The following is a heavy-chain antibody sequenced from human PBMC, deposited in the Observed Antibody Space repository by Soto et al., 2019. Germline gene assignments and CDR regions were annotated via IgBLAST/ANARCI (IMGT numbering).Heavy chain of an antibody. V-gene: IGHV1-69*01. D-gene: IGHD1-26*01. CDR3: SGELGQSGSYRC. CDR1: EGTFSSYA. CDR2: IIPIFGTA. J-gene: IGHJ4*02. Sequence: QVQLVQSGAEVKKPGSSVKVSCKASEGTFSSYAISWVRQAPGQGLEWMGGIIPIFGTANYAQKFQGRVTITEDESTSRADMELSSLRAEDTAVYYCSGELGQSGSYRCWGQGSLVTVSS.